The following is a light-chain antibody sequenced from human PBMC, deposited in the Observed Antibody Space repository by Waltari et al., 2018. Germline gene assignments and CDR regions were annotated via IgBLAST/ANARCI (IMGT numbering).Light chain of an antibody. CDR2: DAS. CDR1: QAVRNY. J-gene: IGKJ2*01. Sequence: EIVLTQSPGTLSVSPGETATLSCRASQAVRNYLSWYQQKPGQPPRLLINDASNRAPGVPARFSGSGSGTDFTLTISSLEPEDFGVYYCQQRVSWPVTFGQGTKLEIK. CDR3: QQRVSWPVT. V-gene: IGKV3-11*01.